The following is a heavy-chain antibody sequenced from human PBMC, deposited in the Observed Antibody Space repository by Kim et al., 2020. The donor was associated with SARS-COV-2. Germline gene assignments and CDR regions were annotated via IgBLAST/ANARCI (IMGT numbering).Heavy chain of an antibody. Sequence: SNKYYAASVKGRFTISRDNSKNTLYLQMNSLRAEDTAVYYCARDIGSAFDIWGQGTMVTVSS. CDR3: ARDIGSAFDI. CDR2: SNK. D-gene: IGHD2-15*01. V-gene: IGHV3-30-3*01. J-gene: IGHJ3*02.